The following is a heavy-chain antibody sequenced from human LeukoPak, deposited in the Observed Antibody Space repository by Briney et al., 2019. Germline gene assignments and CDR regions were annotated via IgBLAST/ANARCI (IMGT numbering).Heavy chain of an antibody. V-gene: IGHV4-30-4*01. J-gene: IGHJ5*01. D-gene: IGHD5-12*01. Sequence: SQTLSLTCTVPGGSISSGDYYWSWIRQPPGKGLEWIGYIYYSGSTYYNPSLKSRVTISVDTSKNQFSLQLNSVTAADTAVYYCVRHDGRGGATMGAFDSWGQGSLVTVSS. CDR2: IYYSGST. CDR3: VRHDGRGGATMGAFDS. CDR1: GGSISSGDYY.